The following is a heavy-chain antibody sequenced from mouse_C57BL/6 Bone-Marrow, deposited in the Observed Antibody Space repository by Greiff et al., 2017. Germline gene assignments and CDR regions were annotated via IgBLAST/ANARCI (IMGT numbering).Heavy chain of an antibody. Sequence: QVQLQQSGAELARPGASVKLSCKASGYTFTSYGISWVKQRTGQGLEWIGEIYPRSGNTYYNEKFKGKGTLTAYKSSSTAYMELRRLTSEDSAVYFSAVIYYGNCYAWFAYWGQGTLVTVSA. CDR1: GYTFTSYG. V-gene: IGHV1-81*01. CDR3: AVIYYGNCYAWFAY. J-gene: IGHJ3*01. CDR2: IYPRSGNT. D-gene: IGHD2-1*01.